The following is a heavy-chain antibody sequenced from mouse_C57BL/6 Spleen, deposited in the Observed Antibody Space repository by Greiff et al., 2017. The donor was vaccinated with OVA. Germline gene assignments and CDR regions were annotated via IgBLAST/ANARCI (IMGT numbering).Heavy chain of an antibody. CDR3: AREYGYDGYFDV. CDR2: INYDGSST. D-gene: IGHD2-2*01. J-gene: IGHJ1*03. Sequence: EVQVVESEGGLVQPGSSMKLSCTASGFTFSDYYMAWVRQVPEKGLEWVANINYDGSSTYYLDSLKSRFIISRDNAKNILYLQMSSLKSEDTATYYCAREYGYDGYFDVWGTGTTVTVSS. CDR1: GFTFSDYY. V-gene: IGHV5-16*01.